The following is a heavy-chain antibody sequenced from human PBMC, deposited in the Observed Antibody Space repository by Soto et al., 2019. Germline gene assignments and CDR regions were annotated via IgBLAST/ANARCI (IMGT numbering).Heavy chain of an antibody. CDR1: GFTFSSYA. D-gene: IGHD3-22*01. Sequence: GGSLRLSCAASGFTFSSYAMHWVRQAPGKGLEWVAVISYDGSNKYYADSVKGRFTISRDNSKNTLYLQMNSLRAEDTAVYYCAKVTMMGCWDYWGQGALVTVYS. J-gene: IGHJ4*02. CDR2: ISYDGSNK. CDR3: AKVTMMGCWDY. V-gene: IGHV3-30-3*01.